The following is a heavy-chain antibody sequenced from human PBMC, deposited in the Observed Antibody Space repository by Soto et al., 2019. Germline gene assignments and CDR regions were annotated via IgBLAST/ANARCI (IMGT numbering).Heavy chain of an antibody. J-gene: IGHJ3*02. CDR3: ARDLAYYYDSSGPGVDAFDI. D-gene: IGHD3-22*01. V-gene: IGHV4-61*01. CDR1: GGSVSSGSYY. CDR2: IYYSGST. Sequence: QVQLQESGPGLVKPSETLSLTCTVSGGSVSSGSYYWSWIRQPPGKGLEWIGYIYYSGSTNYNPSHKSRVTISVDTSKNQFSLKLSSVTAADTAVYYCARDLAYYYDSSGPGVDAFDIWGQGTMVTVSS.